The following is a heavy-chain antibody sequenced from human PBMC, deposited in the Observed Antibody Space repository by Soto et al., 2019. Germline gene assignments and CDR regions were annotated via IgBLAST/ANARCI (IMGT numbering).Heavy chain of an antibody. CDR3: AMEGSGDPYYYYYMDV. D-gene: IGHD2-15*01. Sequence: ASVKVSCKASGYTFTSYDINWVRQATGQGLEWMGWMNPNSGNTGYAQKFQGRVTMTRNTSISTAYMELSSLRSEDTAVYYCAMEGSGDPYYYYYMDVWGKGTTVTVSS. CDR2: MNPNSGNT. V-gene: IGHV1-8*01. CDR1: GYTFTSYD. J-gene: IGHJ6*03.